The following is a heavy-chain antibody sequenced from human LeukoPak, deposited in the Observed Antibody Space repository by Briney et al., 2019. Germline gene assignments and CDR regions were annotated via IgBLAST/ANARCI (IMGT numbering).Heavy chain of an antibody. J-gene: IGHJ4*02. CDR3: ARDRLCSGYQTCYFDY. CDR1: GGTFSSYA. V-gene: IGHV1-69*04. Sequence: RASVKVSCKASGGTFSSYAISWVRQAPGQGLEWMGKIIPILGIANYAQKFQGRVTITADKSTSTAYMELSSLRSEDTAVYYCARDRLCSGYQTCYFDYWGQGTLVTVSS. D-gene: IGHD5-12*01. CDR2: IIPILGIA.